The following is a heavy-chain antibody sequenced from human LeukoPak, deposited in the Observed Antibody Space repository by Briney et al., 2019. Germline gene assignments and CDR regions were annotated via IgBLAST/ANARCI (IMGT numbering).Heavy chain of an antibody. V-gene: IGHV1-69*13. CDR2: IIPIFGTA. Sequence: SVKVSCKASGGTFSSYAISWVRQAPGQGLEWMGGIIPIFGTANYAQKFQGRVTITADESTSTAYMELSSLRSEDTAVYYCARAPHDYGGKRGSYYFDYWGQGTLVTVSS. CDR1: GGTFSSYA. D-gene: IGHD4-23*01. CDR3: ARAPHDYGGKRGSYYFDY. J-gene: IGHJ4*02.